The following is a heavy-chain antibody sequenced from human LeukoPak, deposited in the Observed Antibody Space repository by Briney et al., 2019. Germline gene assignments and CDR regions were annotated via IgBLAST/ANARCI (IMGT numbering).Heavy chain of an antibody. J-gene: IGHJ4*02. CDR3: ARVGFDCGGDCYDMYYFDY. V-gene: IGHV4-59*11. CDR2: IYYSGST. D-gene: IGHD2-21*02. CDR1: GGSISSHY. Sequence: PSESLSFTCTVSGGSISSHYWSWIRQPPGKGLEWIGYIYYSGSTNYNPSLKSRVTISVDTSKNQFSLKLSSVTAADTAVYYCARVGFDCGGDCYDMYYFDYWGQGTLVTVSS.